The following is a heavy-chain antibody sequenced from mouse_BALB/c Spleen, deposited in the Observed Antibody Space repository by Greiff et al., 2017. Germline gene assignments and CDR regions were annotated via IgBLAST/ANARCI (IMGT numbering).Heavy chain of an antibody. Sequence: VKLMESGPGLVQPSQSLSITCTVSGFSLTSYGVHWVRQSPGKGLEWLGVIWSGGSTDYNAAFISRLSISKDNSKSQVFFKMNSLQANDTAIYYCARNRDYGSRYFDVWGAGTTVTVSS. V-gene: IGHV2-2*02. D-gene: IGHD1-1*01. J-gene: IGHJ1*01. CDR2: IWSGGST. CDR3: ARNRDYGSRYFDV. CDR1: GFSLTSYG.